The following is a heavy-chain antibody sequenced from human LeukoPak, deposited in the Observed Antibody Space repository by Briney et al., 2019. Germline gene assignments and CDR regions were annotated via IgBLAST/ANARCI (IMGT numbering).Heavy chain of an antibody. CDR2: IKQDGSEK. V-gene: IGHV3-7*01. CDR1: GFTFSSYS. Sequence: PGGSLRLSCAASGFTFSSYSVNWVRQAPGKGLEWVANIKQDGSEKYYVDSVKGRFTISRDNAKKSLYLQMNSLRAEDTAVYYCARDKSYGDSTDYWGQGTLVTVSS. CDR3: ARDKSYGDSTDY. J-gene: IGHJ4*02. D-gene: IGHD4-17*01.